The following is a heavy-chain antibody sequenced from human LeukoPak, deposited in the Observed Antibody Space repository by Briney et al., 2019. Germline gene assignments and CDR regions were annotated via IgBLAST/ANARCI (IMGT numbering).Heavy chain of an antibody. D-gene: IGHD2-2*01. V-gene: IGHV4-31*03. J-gene: IGHJ5*02. CDR3: ARGGLSVPLVGWFDP. Sequence: PSETLSLTCTVSGGSISSGGYYWSWIRQHPGKGLEWIGYIYYSGSTYYNPSLKSRVTISVDTSKNQFSLKLSSVTAADTAVYYCARGGLSVPLVGWFDPWGQGTLVTVSS. CDR1: GGSISSGGYY. CDR2: IYYSGST.